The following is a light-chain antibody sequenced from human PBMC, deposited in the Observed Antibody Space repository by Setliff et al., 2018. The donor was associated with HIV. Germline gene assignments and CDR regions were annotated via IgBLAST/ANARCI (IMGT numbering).Light chain of an antibody. Sequence: QSALTQPPSVSGAPGQRVTISCTGSSSNIGADYDVHWYQQLPGTAPKLLIYGNINRPSAVPDRFSGSKSGTSASLAITGLQAEDEADYYCQSYDRSLSGSYVFGTGTKVTVL. V-gene: IGLV1-40*01. CDR1: SSNIGADYD. CDR3: QSYDRSLSGSYV. J-gene: IGLJ1*01. CDR2: GNI.